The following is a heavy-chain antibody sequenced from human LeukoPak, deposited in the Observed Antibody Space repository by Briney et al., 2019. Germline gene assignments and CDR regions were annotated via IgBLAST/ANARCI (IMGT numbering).Heavy chain of an antibody. V-gene: IGHV4-59*01. CDR2: IYYSGST. CDR3: ARVGLLDDILTGRFDY. D-gene: IGHD3-9*01. Sequence: PSETLSLSCTVSGGSISSYYWSWIRQPPGKGLEWIGYIYYSGSTNYNPSLKSRVTISVDTSKNQFSLKLSSVTAADTAVYYCARVGLLDDILTGRFDYWGRGTLVTVSS. CDR1: GGSISSYY. J-gene: IGHJ4*02.